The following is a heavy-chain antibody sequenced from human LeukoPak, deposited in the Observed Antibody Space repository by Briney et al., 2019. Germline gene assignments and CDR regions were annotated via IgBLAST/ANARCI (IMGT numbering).Heavy chain of an antibody. V-gene: IGHV5-51*01. Sequence: GESLKISCKGSGYTFTTYWIGWVRQMPGKGLEWMGIIFPSDSDTRYSPSFQGQVTISADKSISSAYLQWSSLKASDTAMYYCARPPTTMTTPFAYWGQGTLVTVSS. J-gene: IGHJ4*02. CDR3: ARPPTTMTTPFAY. CDR2: IFPSDSDT. CDR1: GYTFTTYW. D-gene: IGHD4-17*01.